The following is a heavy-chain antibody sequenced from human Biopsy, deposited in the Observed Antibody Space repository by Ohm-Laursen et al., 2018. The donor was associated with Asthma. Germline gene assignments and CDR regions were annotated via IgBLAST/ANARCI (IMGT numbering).Heavy chain of an antibody. CDR2: ISKDASTQ. CDR3: VRDGTDDAFDI. V-gene: IGHV3-30*01. D-gene: IGHD1-1*01. CDR1: GFSFSSFA. Sequence: SLRLSCAAPGFSFSSFAIHWVRQAPGKGLEWVGVISKDASTQDYADSVKGRFTMARDNSKNTLDLQMNSLREEDTAVYYCVRDGTDDAFDIWGQGTVVSVSS. J-gene: IGHJ3*02.